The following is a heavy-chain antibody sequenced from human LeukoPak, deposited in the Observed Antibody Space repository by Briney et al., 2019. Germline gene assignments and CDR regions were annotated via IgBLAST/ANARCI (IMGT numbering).Heavy chain of an antibody. D-gene: IGHD3-22*01. CDR1: GGTFSGYY. CDR3: ARVKNYYDSSGYYEGIDY. V-gene: IGHV4-34*01. CDR2: INHSGST. J-gene: IGHJ4*02. Sequence: SETLSLTCAVYGGTFSGYYWSWIRQPPGKGLEWIGEINHSGSTNYNPSLKSRVIISVDASKNQFSLKLSSVTAADTAVYYCARVKNYYDSSGYYEGIDYWGQGTLVTVSS.